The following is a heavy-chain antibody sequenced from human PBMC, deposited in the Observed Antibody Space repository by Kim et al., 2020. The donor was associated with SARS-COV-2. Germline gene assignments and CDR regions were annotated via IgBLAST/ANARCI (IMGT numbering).Heavy chain of an antibody. J-gene: IGHJ6*02. CDR3: ASPIGGSYYSKPPGYYYYGMDV. CDR1: GFTFSSYE. D-gene: IGHD1-26*01. Sequence: GGSLRLSCAASGFTFSSYEMNWVRQAPGKGLEWVSYISSSGSTIYYADSVKGRFTISRDNAKNSLYLQMNSLRAEDTAVYYCASPIGGSYYSKPPGYYYYGMDVWGQGTTVTVSS. V-gene: IGHV3-48*03. CDR2: ISSSGSTI.